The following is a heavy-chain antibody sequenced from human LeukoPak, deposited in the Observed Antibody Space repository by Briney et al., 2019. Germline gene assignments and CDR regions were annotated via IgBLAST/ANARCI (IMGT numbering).Heavy chain of an antibody. J-gene: IGHJ4*02. V-gene: IGHV4-39*07. CDR3: ARDDSYSNGVDY. CDR2: IYYSGST. CDR1: GGSISSSSYY. D-gene: IGHD4-11*01. Sequence: KPSETLSLTCTVSGGSISSSSYYWGWIRQPPGKGLEWIGSIYYSGSTYYNPSLKSRVTISVDTSKNQFSLKLSSVTAADTAVYYCARDDSYSNGVDYWGQGTLVTVSS.